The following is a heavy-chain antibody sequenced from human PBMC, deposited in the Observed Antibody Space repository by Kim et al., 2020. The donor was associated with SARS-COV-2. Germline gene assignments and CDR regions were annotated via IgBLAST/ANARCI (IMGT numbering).Heavy chain of an antibody. V-gene: IGHV3-23*01. J-gene: IGHJ5*02. D-gene: IGHD4-4*01. Sequence: ADSVKGRFTVSRDNSKNTLFLHMDSLRAEDTAVYYCAKDRGPTVNMGWFDPWGQGALVSVSS. CDR3: AKDRGPTVNMGWFDP.